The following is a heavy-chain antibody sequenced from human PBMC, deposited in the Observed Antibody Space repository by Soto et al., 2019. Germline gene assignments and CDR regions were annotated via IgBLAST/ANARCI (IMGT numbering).Heavy chain of an antibody. V-gene: IGHV4-59*01. D-gene: IGHD2-2*01. CDR2: IHYSGTT. Sequence: SETLSLTCTVSGGSMRNYFWTWIRQPPGKGLEWIGYIHYSGTTSFFPSYNPSLRSRVTISEDTSKNQFSPKLLSVTTADTAVYFCAAGEASIRNLAPYYLDFWGQGTLVTVSS. CDR3: AAGEASIRNLAPYYLDF. J-gene: IGHJ4*02. CDR1: GGSMRNYF.